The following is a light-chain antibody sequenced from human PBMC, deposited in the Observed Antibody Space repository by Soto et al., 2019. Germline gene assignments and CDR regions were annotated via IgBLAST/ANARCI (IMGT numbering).Light chain of an antibody. CDR3: QQYGRT. CDR1: ESVSGSY. V-gene: IGKV3-20*01. Sequence: VLTQSPGTLSLSPGERAALPCRASESVSGSYIAWYQQKVGQSPRLLIYGASNRATGIPDRFSGSGSGTDFTLTISRLEPEDFAMYYCQQYGRTFGLGTKVDIK. CDR2: GAS. J-gene: IGKJ1*01.